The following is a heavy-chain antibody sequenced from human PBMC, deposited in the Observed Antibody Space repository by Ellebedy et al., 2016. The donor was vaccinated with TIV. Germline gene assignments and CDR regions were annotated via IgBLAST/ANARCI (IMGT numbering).Heavy chain of an antibody. CDR3: ARKPMNPTDLYGNFDH. V-gene: IGHV3-21*01. J-gene: IGHJ4*02. Sequence: GESLKISCVVSGFTFSSYSMNWVRQAPGKGLEWVSSISSSSNYVYYADSVKGRFTIFRDDDQNALYLQMNSLRAEDTAVYYCARKPMNPTDLYGNFDHWGQGTLVTVSS. CDR1: GFTFSSYS. CDR2: ISSSSNYV. D-gene: IGHD1-1*01.